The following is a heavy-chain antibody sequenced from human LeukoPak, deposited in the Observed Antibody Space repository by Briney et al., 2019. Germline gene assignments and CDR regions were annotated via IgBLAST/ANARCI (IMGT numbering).Heavy chain of an antibody. D-gene: IGHD2-21*02. CDR1: GFTFSSYS. Sequence: GGSLRLSCAASGFTFSSYSMTWVRQAPGKGLEWVSSISSSSSYIYYADSVKGRFTISRDNAKNSLYLQMNSLRAEDTAVYYCARDDGATAPPHYYYGMDVWGQGTTVTVSS. CDR2: ISSSSSYI. V-gene: IGHV3-21*01. J-gene: IGHJ6*01. CDR3: ARDDGATAPPHYYYGMDV.